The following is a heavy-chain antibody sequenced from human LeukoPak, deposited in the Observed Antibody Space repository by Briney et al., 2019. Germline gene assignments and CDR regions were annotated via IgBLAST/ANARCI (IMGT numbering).Heavy chain of an antibody. D-gene: IGHD5-12*01. CDR2: IYPGDSDT. Sequence: GEPLKISFKGSGYSFTSYWTGWVRQMPGKGLGWMGIIYPGDSDTRYSPSFQGQITISADTSISTAYLKWSSLKASDTVMYYCARQYSGYDRPFDYWGQGTLVTVSS. V-gene: IGHV5-51*01. CDR1: GYSFTSYW. CDR3: ARQYSGYDRPFDY. J-gene: IGHJ4*02.